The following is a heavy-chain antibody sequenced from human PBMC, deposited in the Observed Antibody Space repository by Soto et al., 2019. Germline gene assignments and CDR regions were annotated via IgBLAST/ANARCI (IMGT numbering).Heavy chain of an antibody. CDR1: GITFSSHA. CDR2: LIISGSST. D-gene: IGHD3-10*01. CDR3: AKHSASGGGFDY. J-gene: IGHJ4*02. V-gene: IGHV3-23*01. Sequence: EVQLLESGGGLVQPGGSLRLSCAASGITFSSHAMTWVRQSPGRGLEWVSLIISGSSTYYSDSVKGRFSISRDNSKSTLFLQMNSLRAEDTAIYYCAKHSASGGGFDYWGQGTLVTVSS.